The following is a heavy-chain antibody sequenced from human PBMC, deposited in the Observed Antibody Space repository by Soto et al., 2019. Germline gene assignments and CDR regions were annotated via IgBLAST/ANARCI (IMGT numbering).Heavy chain of an antibody. CDR1: GFTFSSYS. CDR3: ASVRGDFWSGYTYYYYGMDV. CDR2: ISSSSSYI. D-gene: IGHD3-3*01. V-gene: IGHV3-21*01. Sequence: GGSLRLSCAASGFTFSSYSMNWVRQAPGKGLEWVSSISSSSSYIYYADSVKGRFTISRDNAKNSLYLQMNSLRAEDTAVYYCASVRGDFWSGYTYYYYGMDVWGQGTTVTVSS. J-gene: IGHJ6*02.